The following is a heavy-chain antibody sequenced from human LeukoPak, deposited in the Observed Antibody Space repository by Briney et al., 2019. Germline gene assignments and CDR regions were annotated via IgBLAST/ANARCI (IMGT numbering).Heavy chain of an antibody. V-gene: IGHV7-4-1*02. D-gene: IGHD6-6*01. CDR2: INTNTGNP. CDR1: GYTFTSYA. Sequence: ASVKVSCKACGYTFTSYAMNSVRQGPGQGLEWMGWINTNTGNPTYAQGFTGRFVFSLDTSVSTAYLQISSLKAEDTAVYYCARDRIAARRRSWFDPWGQGTLVTVSS. CDR3: ARDRIAARRRSWFDP. J-gene: IGHJ5*02.